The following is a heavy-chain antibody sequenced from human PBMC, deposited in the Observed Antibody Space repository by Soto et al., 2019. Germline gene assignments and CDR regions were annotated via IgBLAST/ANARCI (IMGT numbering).Heavy chain of an antibody. CDR1: GCTFDDYG. J-gene: IGHJ6*02. CDR3: ARVTSVGSWDSNYCPRYYYYGMDV. CDR2: INCNGGSI. Sequence: GMTLPLSCAASGCTFDDYGPPRVHHAPAKGLNWGSGINCNGGSIGYAYSLKRPFTLSSDNAKNSLLPQMNSLSAQNSALYDYARVTSVGSWDSNYCPRYYYYGMDVWGQGTTVTVSS. V-gene: IGHV3-20*01. D-gene: IGHD4-4*01.